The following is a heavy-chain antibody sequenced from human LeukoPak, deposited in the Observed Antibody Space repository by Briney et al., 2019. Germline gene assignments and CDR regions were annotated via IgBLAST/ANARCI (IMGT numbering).Heavy chain of an antibody. CDR3: ARDRYYGSGSNDAFDI. V-gene: IGHV3-48*01. D-gene: IGHD3-10*01. J-gene: IGHJ3*02. CDR2: ISSSSSTI. CDR1: GFTFSSYS. Sequence: GGSLRLSCAASGFTFSSYSMNWVRQAPGKGLEWVSYISSSSSTIYYAGSVKGRFTISRDNAKNSLYLQMNSLRAEDTAVYYCARDRYYGSGSNDAFDIWGQGTMVTVSS.